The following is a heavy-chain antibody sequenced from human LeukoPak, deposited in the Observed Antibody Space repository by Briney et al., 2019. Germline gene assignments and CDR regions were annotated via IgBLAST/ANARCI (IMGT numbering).Heavy chain of an antibody. CDR2: ISGSGGST. D-gene: IGHD3-3*01. V-gene: IGHV3-23*01. J-gene: IGHJ5*02. CDR1: GFTFSSYA. Sequence: PGGSLRLSCAASGFTFSSYAMSWVRQAPGKGLEWVSAISGSGGSTYYADSVKGRFTISRDNSKNTLYLQMNSLRAEDTAVYYCAKDSGDFWSGFNWFDPWGQGTLVTVSS. CDR3: AKDSGDFWSGFNWFDP.